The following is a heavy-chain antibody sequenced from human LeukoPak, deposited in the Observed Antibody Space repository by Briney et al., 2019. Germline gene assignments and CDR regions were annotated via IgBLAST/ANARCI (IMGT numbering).Heavy chain of an antibody. J-gene: IGHJ4*02. D-gene: IGHD2-2*01. CDR1: GFTFSSYA. V-gene: IGHV3-23*01. Sequence: GGSLRLSCAASGFTFSSYAMSWVRQAPGKGLEWVSAISGSGGSTYYVDSVKGRFTISRDNSKNTLYLQMNSLRAEDTAVYYCAKDNLGYCSSTSYYAFDYWGQGTLVTVSS. CDR3: AKDNLGYCSSTSYYAFDY. CDR2: ISGSGGST.